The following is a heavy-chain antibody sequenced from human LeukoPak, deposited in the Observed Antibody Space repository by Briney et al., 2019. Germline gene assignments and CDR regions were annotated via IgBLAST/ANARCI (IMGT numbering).Heavy chain of an antibody. CDR3: AHNSADSVRGPHWDY. CDR1: GFSLSTSGVG. CDR2: IYWDDDM. D-gene: IGHD3-10*01. V-gene: IGHV2-5*02. J-gene: IGHJ4*02. Sequence: ESGPTLVKPTQTLTLTCTFSGFSLSTSGVGMGWIRQPPGKALEWLALIYWDDDMRYRPSLKSRLTITKDTSKNQVVLTMTNMDPVDTATYYCAHNSADSVRGPHWDYWGQGTLVIVSS.